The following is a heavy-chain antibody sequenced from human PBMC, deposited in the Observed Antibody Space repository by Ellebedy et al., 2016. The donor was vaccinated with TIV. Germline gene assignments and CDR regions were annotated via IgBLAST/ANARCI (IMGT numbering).Heavy chain of an antibody. Sequence: GESLKISCAASGFTFSSYWMSWVRQAPGKGLEWVANIKPDGSEKYYVDSVKGRFTISRDNAKNSLYLQMNSLRAEDTAVYYCARVYDSIDYWGQGTLVTVSS. V-gene: IGHV3-7*01. CDR3: ARVYDSIDY. CDR1: GFTFSSYW. J-gene: IGHJ4*02. CDR2: IKPDGSEK. D-gene: IGHD3-22*01.